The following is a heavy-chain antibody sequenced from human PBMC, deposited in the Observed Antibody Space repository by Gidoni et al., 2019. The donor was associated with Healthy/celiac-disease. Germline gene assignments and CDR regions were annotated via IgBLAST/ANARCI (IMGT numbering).Heavy chain of an antibody. CDR1: GYSISSGYY. CDR2: IYHSGST. CDR3: ARTDFTIFGVVYQNGMDV. J-gene: IGHJ6*02. Sequence: QVQLQESGPGLVKPSEPLSPTCAVPGYSISSGYYWGWSRQPPGKGLEWIGSIYHSGSTYYNPTLKSRVTISVDTSKNQFSLKLGSVTAADTAVYDCARTDFTIFGVVYQNGMDVWGQGTTVTVSS. V-gene: IGHV4-38-2*01. D-gene: IGHD3-3*01.